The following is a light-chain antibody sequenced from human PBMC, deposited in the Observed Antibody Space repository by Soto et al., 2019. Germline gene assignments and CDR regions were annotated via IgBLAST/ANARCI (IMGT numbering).Light chain of an antibody. J-gene: IGLJ3*02. Sequence: QTVVTQEPSFSVSPGGTVTLTCGLSSGSVSASYYPSWYQQTPGQAPRTLIYTTNTRSSGVPDRFSGSILGNKAALTLSGAQPEDEADYYCLLSYSPTRLFGGGTKLTVL. CDR1: SGSVSASYY. V-gene: IGLV8-61*01. CDR2: TTN. CDR3: LLSYSPTRL.